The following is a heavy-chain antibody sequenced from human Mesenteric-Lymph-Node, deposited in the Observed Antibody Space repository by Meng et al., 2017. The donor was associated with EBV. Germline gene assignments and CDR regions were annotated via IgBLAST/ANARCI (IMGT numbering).Heavy chain of an antibody. V-gene: IGHV4-34*01. CDR1: GGSFSGYY. Sequence: QVPPQPWGAGLLKPSETLSLTCDVYGGSFSGYYWSWIRQPPGKGLEWIGEINHSGSTNYNPSLKSRVTISVDTSKNQFSLKLSSVTAADTAVYYCARVFPDLDYWGQGTLVTVSS. J-gene: IGHJ4*02. CDR3: ARVFPDLDY. CDR2: INHSGST.